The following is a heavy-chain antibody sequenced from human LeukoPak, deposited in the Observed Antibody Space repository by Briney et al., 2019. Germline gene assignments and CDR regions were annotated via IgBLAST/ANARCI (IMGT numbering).Heavy chain of an antibody. J-gene: IGHJ1*01. V-gene: IGHV3-48*01. CDR1: GFTFSSYS. CDR2: ISSSSSTI. D-gene: IGHD2-2*01. Sequence: PGGSLRLSCAASGFTFSSYSMNWVRQAPGKGLEWVSYISSSSSTIYYADSVKGRFTISRDNAKNSLYLQMNSLRAEDTAVYYCARDWDDQRRYCSSTSCSRTTHHWGQGTLVTVSS. CDR3: ARDWDDQRRYCSSTSCSRTTHH.